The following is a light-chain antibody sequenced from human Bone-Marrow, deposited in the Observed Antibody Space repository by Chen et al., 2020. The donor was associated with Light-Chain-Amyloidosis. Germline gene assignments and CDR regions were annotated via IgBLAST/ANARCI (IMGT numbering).Light chain of an antibody. V-gene: IGLV7-43*01. Sequence: QTVLTTEPSLTVSPRGTVTLTWVSSTGAVTSGYYPNWFQQKPGQAPRALIYSTNNKPPWTPARFSGSLVGGKAALTLSGAQPDDEADYYCLLYFGGTQGVFGTGTKITVL. CDR2: STN. CDR1: TGAVTSGYY. CDR3: LLYFGGTQGV. J-gene: IGLJ1*01.